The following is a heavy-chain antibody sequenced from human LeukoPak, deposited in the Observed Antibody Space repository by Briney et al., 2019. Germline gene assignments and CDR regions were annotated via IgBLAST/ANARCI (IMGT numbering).Heavy chain of an antibody. CDR1: GFTVSSNY. Sequence: GGSLRLSCAASGFTVSSNYMSWVRQAPGKGLEWVSVIYSGGSTYYADSVKGRFTISRDNSKNTLYLQTNSLRAEDTAVYYCARAVGARAYFDYWGQGTLVTVSS. CDR3: ARAVGARAYFDY. V-gene: IGHV3-66*02. J-gene: IGHJ4*02. CDR2: IYSGGST. D-gene: IGHD1-26*01.